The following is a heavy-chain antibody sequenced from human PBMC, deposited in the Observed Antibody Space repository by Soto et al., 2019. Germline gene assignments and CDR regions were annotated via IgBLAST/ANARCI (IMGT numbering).Heavy chain of an antibody. J-gene: IGHJ4*02. D-gene: IGHD3-16*01. V-gene: IGHV4-30-4*01. CDR1: GGSINNGDYY. Sequence: SETLSLTCTVSGGSINNGDYYWSWIRHPPGNGLERIGYIYYSGDTYYKPSLKSRVTISVDTSKNQFSMKLSSVTAADTAVYYCARRGREQQFTKWGQGTLVTV. CDR3: ARRGREQQFTK. CDR2: IYYSGDT.